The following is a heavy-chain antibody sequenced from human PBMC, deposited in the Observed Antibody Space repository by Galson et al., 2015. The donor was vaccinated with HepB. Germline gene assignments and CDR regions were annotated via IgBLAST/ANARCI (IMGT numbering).Heavy chain of an antibody. CDR3: ARGRGRIPPFDI. Sequence: TLSLTCTVSGGSISSGGYYWSWIRQHPGKGLEWIGYIYYSGSTYYNPSLKSRVTISVDTSKNQFSLKLSSVTAADTAVYYCARGRGRIPPFDIWGQGTMVTVSS. CDR2: IYYSGST. D-gene: IGHD2-15*01. CDR1: GGSISSGGYY. J-gene: IGHJ3*02. V-gene: IGHV4-31*03.